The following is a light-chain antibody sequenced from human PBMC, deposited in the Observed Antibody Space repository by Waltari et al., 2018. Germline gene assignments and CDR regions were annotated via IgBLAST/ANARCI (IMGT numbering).Light chain of an antibody. CDR2: GAS. J-gene: IGKJ1*01. Sequence: EIVLTQSPGTLSLSPGERATLSCRASQSVSRALAWYQQNPGQAPRLLIYGASNRATGIPDRFSGSGSGTDFSLIISRLEHEDFAVYYCQHYVSLPVTFGQGTKVEIK. CDR1: QSVSRA. CDR3: QHYVSLPVT. V-gene: IGKV3-20*01.